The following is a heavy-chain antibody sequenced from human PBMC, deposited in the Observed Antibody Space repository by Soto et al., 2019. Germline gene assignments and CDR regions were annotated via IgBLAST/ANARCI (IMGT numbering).Heavy chain of an antibody. J-gene: IGHJ6*02. CDR3: ARDNSHYYGSGSYFFTRYYYGMDV. CDR2: ISAYNGNT. D-gene: IGHD3-10*01. CDR1: GYTFTSHG. V-gene: IGHV1-18*01. Sequence: ASVKVSCKASGYTFTSHGISWVRQAPGQGLEWMGWISAYNGNTNYAQKLQGRVTMTTDTSTSTAYMELRSLRSDDTAVYYCARDNSHYYGSGSYFFTRYYYGMDVWGQGTTVTVSS.